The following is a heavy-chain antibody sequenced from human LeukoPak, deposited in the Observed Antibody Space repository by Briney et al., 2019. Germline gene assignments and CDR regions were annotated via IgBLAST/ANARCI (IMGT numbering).Heavy chain of an antibody. D-gene: IGHD6-19*01. Sequence: PSETLSLTCTVSGGSISSYYWSWIRQPAGKGLDYIGRIYTSGITNYNPSLKSRVTMSVDKSKNQVSLKLTSVTAADTAVYYCARDSGSGSYSNSFDSWGQGTLVSVSS. CDR1: GGSISSYY. J-gene: IGHJ4*02. CDR2: IYTSGIT. V-gene: IGHV4-4*07. CDR3: ARDSGSGSYSNSFDS.